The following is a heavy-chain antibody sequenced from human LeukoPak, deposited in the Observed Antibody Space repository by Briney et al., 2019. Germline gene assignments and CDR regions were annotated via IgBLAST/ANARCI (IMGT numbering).Heavy chain of an antibody. D-gene: IGHD5-24*01. CDR1: GFTFSGSA. CDR3: ARDIQLST. CDR2: ISFSGGDT. J-gene: IGHJ3*01. Sequence: GGSLRLSCAASGFTFSGSAMSWVRQAPGKGLEWVSLISFSGGDTYYADSVKGRFTISRDNSKDTLYLQMNSLRAEDTAIYYCARDIQLSTWGLGTMVTVSS. V-gene: IGHV3-23*01.